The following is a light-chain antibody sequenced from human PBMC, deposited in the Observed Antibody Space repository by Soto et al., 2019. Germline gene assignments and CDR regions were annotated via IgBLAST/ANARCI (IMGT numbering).Light chain of an antibody. CDR1: QSVSPY. CDR2: DAF. CDR3: QQRSNWPPGLT. Sequence: ENVSTQTPATLSLSPGERATLSCRASQSVSPYLAWYQQRPGQSPRLLIYDAFNRATGIPARFSGSGSGTDFTLTISSLEPEAFAVYYCQQRSNWPPGLTFGGGTKVDIK. J-gene: IGKJ4*01. V-gene: IGKV3-11*01.